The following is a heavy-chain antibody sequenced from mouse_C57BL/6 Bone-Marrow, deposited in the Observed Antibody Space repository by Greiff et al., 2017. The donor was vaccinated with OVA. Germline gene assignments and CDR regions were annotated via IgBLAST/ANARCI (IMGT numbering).Heavy chain of an antibody. V-gene: IGHV1-76*01. D-gene: IGHD3-1*01. Sequence: QVQLKQSGAELVRPGASVKLSCKASGYTFTDYYINWVKQRPGQGLEWIARIYPGSGNTYYNEKFKGKATLTAEKSSSTAYMQLSSLTSEDSAVYFCARRRADAMDYWGQGTSVTVSS. CDR1: GYTFTDYY. J-gene: IGHJ4*01. CDR3: ARRRADAMDY. CDR2: IYPGSGNT.